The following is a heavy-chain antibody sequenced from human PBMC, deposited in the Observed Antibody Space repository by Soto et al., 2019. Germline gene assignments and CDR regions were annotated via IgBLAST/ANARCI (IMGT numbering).Heavy chain of an antibody. CDR1: GGTFRTYA. V-gene: IGHV1-69*12. CDR2: IIPIFGTL. Sequence: QVQLLQSGAEVKKPGSSVRVSCEASGGTFRTYAISWVRQAPGQGLEWMGEIIPIFGTLNYAQKFQGRVTITADESTTTVYMDLRRLRFEDTAVYYCSKGAVAGTPTSYYYYGMDVWGQGTTVTVSS. J-gene: IGHJ6*02. D-gene: IGHD6-19*01. CDR3: SKGAVAGTPTSYYYYGMDV.